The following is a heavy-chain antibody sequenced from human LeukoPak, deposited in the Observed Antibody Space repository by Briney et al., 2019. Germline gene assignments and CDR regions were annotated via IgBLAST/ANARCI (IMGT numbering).Heavy chain of an antibody. CDR1: GFSFSRSW. CDR2: INEDGSVS. Sequence: GGSLRLSCAASGFSFSRSWMTWVRQAPGKGLECLANINEDGSVSNHVGSVKGRFTISRDNAKNSVYLQMISLRDEDTAVYYCARVSRSSWYITDYWGQGTLVTVSS. J-gene: IGHJ4*02. CDR3: ARVSRSSWYITDY. V-gene: IGHV3-7*01. D-gene: IGHD6-13*01.